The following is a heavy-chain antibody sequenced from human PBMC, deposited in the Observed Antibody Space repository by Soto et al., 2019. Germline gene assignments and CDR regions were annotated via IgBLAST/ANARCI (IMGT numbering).Heavy chain of an antibody. CDR3: ATHSLYCTSTSCRYFYYMDV. V-gene: IGHV4-59*08. Sequence: LSLTCTFSGGSISTYYWSWFRQPPGKGLEWIGYIYYSGGAKYNPSLKSRVTISLDTSNSQFSLELSSVTAADTAVYYCATHSLYCTSTSCRYFYYMDVWGRGTTVTVSS. CDR2: IYYSGGA. J-gene: IGHJ6*03. CDR1: GGSISTYY. D-gene: IGHD2-2*01.